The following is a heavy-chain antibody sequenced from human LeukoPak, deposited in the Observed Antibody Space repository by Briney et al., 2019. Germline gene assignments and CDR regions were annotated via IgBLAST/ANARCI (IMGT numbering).Heavy chain of an antibody. CDR3: AKPSTVYGDFDY. CDR1: GFTFSSYG. J-gene: IGHJ4*02. D-gene: IGHD4-17*01. Sequence: GGSLRLSCAASGFTFSSYGMHWVRQAPGKGLERVAVISYDGSNKYYADSVKGRFTISRDNSKNTLYLQMNSLRAEDTAVYYCAKPSTVYGDFDYWGQGTLVTVSS. CDR2: ISYDGSNK. V-gene: IGHV3-30*18.